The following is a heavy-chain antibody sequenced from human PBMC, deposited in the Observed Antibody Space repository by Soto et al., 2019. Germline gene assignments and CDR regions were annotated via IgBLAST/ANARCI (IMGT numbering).Heavy chain of an antibody. V-gene: IGHV4-30-2*01. J-gene: IGHJ5*02. CDR2: IYHSGST. Sequence: QLQLQESGSGLVKPSQTLSLTCAVSGGSISSGGYSWSWIRQPPGKGLEWIGDIYHSGSTYYNPSLNCRVTISVYNSQKQFSLTLSAVTAEYTAVYYCGRVSASCRAGSCPVRLSDPWGQGTLVTVSS. D-gene: IGHD2-15*01. CDR1: GGSISSGGYS. CDR3: GRVSASCRAGSCPVRLSDP.